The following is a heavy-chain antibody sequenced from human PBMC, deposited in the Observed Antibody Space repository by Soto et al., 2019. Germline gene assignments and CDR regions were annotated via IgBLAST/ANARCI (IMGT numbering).Heavy chain of an antibody. CDR2: INGVNGDT. D-gene: IGHD3-10*01. J-gene: IGHJ5*02. CDR1: GYAFRNYA. V-gene: IGHV1-3*01. Sequence: QVQLVQSGAEVKKPGAAVKVSCKASGYAFRNYAMQWFRQAPGQRLEWMGWINGVNGDTRYSEKFQGRVTMTRDTSASTAYMELSSLRIEDTAVYFCARNVRGSSWFDPWGKGTLVTVSS. CDR3: ARNVRGSSWFDP.